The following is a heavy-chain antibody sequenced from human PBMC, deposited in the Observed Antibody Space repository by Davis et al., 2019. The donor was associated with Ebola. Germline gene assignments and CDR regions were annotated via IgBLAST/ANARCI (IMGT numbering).Heavy chain of an antibody. CDR1: GYTFTSFG. CDR2: ISAYNGNT. CDR3: ARTWGGDRFLGYYYGMDV. D-gene: IGHD3-3*01. Sequence: ASVKVSCKASGYTFTSFGISWVRQAPGQGLEWMGWISAYNGNTNYAQKLQGRVTMTTDTSTSTAYMELRSLRSDDTAVYYCARTWGGDRFLGYYYGMDVWGQGTTVTVSS. V-gene: IGHV1-18*01. J-gene: IGHJ6*02.